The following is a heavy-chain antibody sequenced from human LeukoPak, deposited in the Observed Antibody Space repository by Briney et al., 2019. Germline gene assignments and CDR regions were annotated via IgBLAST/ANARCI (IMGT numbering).Heavy chain of an antibody. Sequence: PGRSLRLSCAASGFTFSSYGMHWVRQAPGKGLEWVAVISYDGSNKYYADSVKGRFTVSRDNSKNTLYLQMNSLRAEDTAVYYCARDRSVDYFDNWGQGILVTVSS. CDR3: ARDRSVDYFDN. CDR2: ISYDGSNK. V-gene: IGHV3-30*03. D-gene: IGHD6-19*01. J-gene: IGHJ4*02. CDR1: GFTFSSYG.